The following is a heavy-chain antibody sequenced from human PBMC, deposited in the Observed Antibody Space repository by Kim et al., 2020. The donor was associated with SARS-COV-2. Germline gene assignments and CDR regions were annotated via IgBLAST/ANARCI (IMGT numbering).Heavy chain of an antibody. CDR2: ISGSGDVS. D-gene: IGHD3-3*01. J-gene: IGHJ6*02. CDR1: GLTFSNYA. V-gene: IGHV3-23*01. Sequence: GGSLRLSCVASGLTFSNYAFTWVRQAPGKGLEWVSGISGSGDVSHYADSVKGRFTISRDNSKSTLYLLMDNLRAEDTAIYYCAKFMGSIIPTRGMDVWG. CDR3: AKFMGSIIPTRGMDV.